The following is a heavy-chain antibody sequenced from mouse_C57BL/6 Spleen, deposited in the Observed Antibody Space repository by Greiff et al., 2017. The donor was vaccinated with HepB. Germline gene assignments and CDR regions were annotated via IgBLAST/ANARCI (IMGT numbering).Heavy chain of an antibody. CDR1: GYSITSGYY. CDR2: ISYDGSN. V-gene: IGHV3-6*01. Sequence: EVQLQQSGPGLVKPSQSLSLTCSVTGYSITSGYYWNWIRQFPGNKLEWMGYISYDGSNNYNPSLKNQISITRDTSKNQFFLKLNSVTTEDTATYYCARDGYSNWYFDVWGTGTTVTVSS. J-gene: IGHJ1*03. CDR3: ARDGYSNWYFDV. D-gene: IGHD2-5*01.